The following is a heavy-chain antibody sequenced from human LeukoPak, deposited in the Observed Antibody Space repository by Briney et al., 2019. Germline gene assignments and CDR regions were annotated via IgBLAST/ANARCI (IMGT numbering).Heavy chain of an antibody. Sequence: SETLSLTCTVSGGSISSYYWSWLRHSPGKALEWIGYVYYRGTTDYNPSLKSRVTISVDTSNNQFSRRVSSVTAADTAVYYCARSSGAYRSFDYWGQGTLVPVSS. D-gene: IGHD1-26*01. V-gene: IGHV4-59*01. CDR1: GGSISSYY. J-gene: IGHJ4*02. CDR2: VYYRGTT. CDR3: ARSSGAYRSFDY.